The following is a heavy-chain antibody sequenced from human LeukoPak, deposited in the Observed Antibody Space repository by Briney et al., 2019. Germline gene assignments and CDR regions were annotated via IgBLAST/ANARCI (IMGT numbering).Heavy chain of an antibody. Sequence: PGRSLRLSCAASGFTFSSYGMHWVRQAPGKGLEWVAVIWYDGSNKYYADSVKGRFTISRDNSKNSLYLQMNSLRTEDTALYYCARDSSRGHYFDYWGQGTLVTVSS. CDR1: GFTFSSYG. CDR2: IWYDGSNK. D-gene: IGHD2-21*01. J-gene: IGHJ4*02. V-gene: IGHV3-33*03. CDR3: ARDSSRGHYFDY.